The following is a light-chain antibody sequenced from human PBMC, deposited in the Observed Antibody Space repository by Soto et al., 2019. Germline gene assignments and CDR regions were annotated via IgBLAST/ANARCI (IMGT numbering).Light chain of an antibody. CDR2: EVN. CDR1: SGDVGASNY. V-gene: IGLV2-14*01. CDR3: ASYTHMNTL. Sequence: QSALTQPASVSGSLGQSITISCIGSSGDVGASNYVSWLQHHPDKVPKVLIYEVNNRPSGISDRFSGSKSGNTASLTISGLQPEDEAHYYCASYTHMNTLFGGGTKVTVL. J-gene: IGLJ2*01.